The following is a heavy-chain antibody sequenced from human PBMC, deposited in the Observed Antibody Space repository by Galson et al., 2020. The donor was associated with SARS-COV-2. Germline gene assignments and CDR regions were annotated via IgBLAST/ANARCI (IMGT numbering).Heavy chain of an antibody. J-gene: IGHJ5*02. CDR1: GDSISSGSSY. Sequence: SQTLSLTCTVSGDSISSGSSYWAWIRQPPGKGLEWIGTIHYTGSTYYNPSLKSRVTISVDTSNNQFSLNLISVTAADTAVYFCARAVYSDSYVRWFDPWGQGTLVTVSS. D-gene: IGHD6-6*01. V-gene: IGHV4-39*01. CDR2: IHYTGST. CDR3: ARAVYSDSYVRWFDP.